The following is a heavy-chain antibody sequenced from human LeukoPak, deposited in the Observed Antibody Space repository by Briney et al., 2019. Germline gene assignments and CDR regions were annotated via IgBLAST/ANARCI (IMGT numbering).Heavy chain of an antibody. Sequence: PSETLSLTCTVSGGSISSGGYYWSWIRQHPGKGLEWIGYIYYSGSTYYNPSLKSRVTISVDTSKNQFSLKLSSVTAADTAVYYCAREQGYQKSLDYWGQGTLVTVSS. D-gene: IGHD5-18*01. CDR2: IYYSGST. J-gene: IGHJ4*02. CDR1: GGSISSGGYY. CDR3: AREQGYQKSLDY. V-gene: IGHV4-31*03.